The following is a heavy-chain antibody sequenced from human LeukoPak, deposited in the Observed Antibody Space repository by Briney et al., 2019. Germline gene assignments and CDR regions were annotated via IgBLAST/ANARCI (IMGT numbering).Heavy chain of an antibody. CDR3: AKDSSSTWFDGFDY. V-gene: IGHV3-23*01. CDR2: IGDSGGAA. J-gene: IGHJ4*02. Sequence: GGSLRLSCAASGFTFNNYAMSWVRQAPGKGLEWVAAIGDSGGAAYYADSVKGRFTISRDNSKNTLYLQMNSLRAEDTAVYYCAKDSSSTWFDGFDYWGQGTLVTVSS. CDR1: GFTFNNYA. D-gene: IGHD6-13*01.